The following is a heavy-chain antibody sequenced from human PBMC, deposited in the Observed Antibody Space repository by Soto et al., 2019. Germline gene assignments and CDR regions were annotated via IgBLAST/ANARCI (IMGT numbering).Heavy chain of an antibody. CDR3: ARRLYCSGGSCFSQSWFDP. Sequence: GGSLRLSCAASGFTLSTYATHWVRQTPGKGLEYVSVITSFGEKTYYANSVRGRFTISRDNSQNTVYLQMDSLTSEDTAVYFCARRLYCSGGSCFSQSWFDPWGQGTLVTVSS. CDR1: GFTLSTYA. J-gene: IGHJ5*02. CDR2: ITSFGEKT. D-gene: IGHD2-15*01. V-gene: IGHV3-64*01.